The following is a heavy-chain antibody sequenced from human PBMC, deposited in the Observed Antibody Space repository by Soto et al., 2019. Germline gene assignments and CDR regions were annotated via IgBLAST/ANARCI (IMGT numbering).Heavy chain of an antibody. D-gene: IGHD3-22*01. V-gene: IGHV3-30-3*01. CDR3: ARDRLSYYYDSSGYYYPYY. J-gene: IGHJ4*02. Sequence: QVQLVESGGGVVQPGRSLRLSCAASGFTFSSYAMHWVRQAPGKGLEWLAVISYDGSNKYYADSVKGRFTISRDNSKKTLYLQLNSLRAEDTAVYYCARDRLSYYYDSSGYYYPYYWGQGTLVTVTS. CDR2: ISYDGSNK. CDR1: GFTFSSYA.